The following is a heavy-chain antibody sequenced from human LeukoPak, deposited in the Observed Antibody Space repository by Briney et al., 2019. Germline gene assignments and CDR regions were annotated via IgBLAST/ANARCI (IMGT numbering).Heavy chain of an antibody. V-gene: IGHV1-18*01. J-gene: IGHJ4*02. CDR3: ARDPTNTSGRYAYFDS. CDR2: ISCYNGDT. Sequence: GASVKVSCKASGYTFTHHGISWVRQAPGQGLEWMAWISCYNGDTHYAQEFQGRVTLTTDTSTTTAYMELRSLRSDDTAVYYCARDPTNTSGRYAYFDSWGQGTLVTVSS. CDR1: GYTFTHHG. D-gene: IGHD6-19*01.